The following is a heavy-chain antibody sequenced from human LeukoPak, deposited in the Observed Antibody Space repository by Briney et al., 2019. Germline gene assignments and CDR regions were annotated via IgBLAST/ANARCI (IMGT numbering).Heavy chain of an antibody. CDR1: GFTFSNYA. D-gene: IGHD3-10*02. CDR3: AELGITMIGGV. J-gene: IGHJ6*04. Sequence: PGRSLRLSCAASGFTFSNYAMHWVRQAPGKGLEWVAVISYHGSNKKYADSVKGRFTISRDNSKNTLYLQMNSLRAEDTAVYYCAELGITMIGGVWGKGTTVTISS. CDR2: ISYHGSNK. V-gene: IGHV3-30*04.